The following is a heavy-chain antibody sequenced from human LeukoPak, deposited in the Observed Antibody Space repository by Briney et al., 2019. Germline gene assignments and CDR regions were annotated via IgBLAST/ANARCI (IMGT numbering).Heavy chain of an antibody. V-gene: IGHV4-4*09. CDR3: ARRYGGYSDY. CDR2: IYTSGST. D-gene: IGHD4-23*01. J-gene: IGHJ4*02. CDR1: GGSINSSY. Sequence: PSETLSLTCTVSGGSINSSYWNWIRQPQGKGLEWIGYIYTSGSTIYNPSLKSRVTISVDTSKNQFSLKLSSVTAADTAVYYCARRYGGYSDYWGQGTLVTVSS.